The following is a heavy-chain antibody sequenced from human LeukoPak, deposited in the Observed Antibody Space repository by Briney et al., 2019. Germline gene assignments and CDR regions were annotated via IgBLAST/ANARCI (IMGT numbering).Heavy chain of an antibody. Sequence: GGSLRLSCAASGFSLSDAWMSWVRQAPGKGLEWVGQIRSKSDGGTTDYAAPVKGRFSISRDDSENMLYLQMNSLKTEDTAVYYCTTLDFGDPDWYDPWGQGTLVTVSS. J-gene: IGHJ5*02. CDR2: IRSKSDGGTT. D-gene: IGHD4-17*01. CDR1: GFSLSDAW. V-gene: IGHV3-15*01. CDR3: TTLDFGDPDWYDP.